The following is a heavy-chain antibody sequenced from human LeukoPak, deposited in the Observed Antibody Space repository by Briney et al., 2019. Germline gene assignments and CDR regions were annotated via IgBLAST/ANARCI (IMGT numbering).Heavy chain of an antibody. CDR3: AKDWGYCSGGSCFVSGYFDY. J-gene: IGHJ4*02. D-gene: IGHD2-15*01. CDR2: ISYDGSNK. CDR1: GFTFSSYG. V-gene: IGHV3-30*18. Sequence: GGSLRLSCAASGFTFSSYGMHWVRQAPGKGLEWVAVISYDGSNKYYADSVKGRFTISRDNSKNTLYLQMNSLRAEDTAVYYCAKDWGYCSGGSCFVSGYFDYWGQGTLVTVSS.